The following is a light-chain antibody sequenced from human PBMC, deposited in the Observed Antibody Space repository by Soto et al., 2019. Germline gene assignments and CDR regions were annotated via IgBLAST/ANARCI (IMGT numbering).Light chain of an antibody. CDR1: QSVVTK. CDR2: GAS. CDR3: QQYNNWPPWT. V-gene: IGKV3-15*01. J-gene: IGKJ1*01. Sequence: EILMTQSPSTLAVSPGERATLSCRASQSVVTKSAWYQQKPGQAPRLLIYGASTRATGIPARFSGSGSGTEFTLTISSLQYEDFAVYYCQQYNNWPPWTFGQGTKVDIK.